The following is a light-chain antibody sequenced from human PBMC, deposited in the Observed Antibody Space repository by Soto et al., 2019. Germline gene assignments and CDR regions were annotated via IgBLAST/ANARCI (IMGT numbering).Light chain of an antibody. CDR2: GAS. V-gene: IGKV3-20*01. Sequence: EGVLTQSPGTLSLSPGERATLSCRASQSVSSSTYLAWYQQKPGQAPRLLIYGASSRATGIPDRFSGSGSGTDFTLTISRLEPEDFAVYYCQPYGSSPRTFGQGTKVEIK. CDR3: QPYGSSPRT. J-gene: IGKJ1*01. CDR1: QSVSSSTY.